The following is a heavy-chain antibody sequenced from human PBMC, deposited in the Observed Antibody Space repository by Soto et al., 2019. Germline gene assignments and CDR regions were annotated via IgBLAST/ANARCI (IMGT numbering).Heavy chain of an antibody. D-gene: IGHD3-16*01. CDR2: ISSSGGTI. V-gene: IGHV3-11*01. CDR1: GFTFSDYY. Sequence: PGGSLRLSCAISGFTFSDYYMSWIRQAPGKGLEWVSYISSSGGTIYYADSVKGRFTIYRDNVKNSLFLQMNSLRAEDTAVYYCARVGQDYYYGLDFWGQGTTVTLAS. J-gene: IGHJ6*02. CDR3: ARVGQDYYYGLDF.